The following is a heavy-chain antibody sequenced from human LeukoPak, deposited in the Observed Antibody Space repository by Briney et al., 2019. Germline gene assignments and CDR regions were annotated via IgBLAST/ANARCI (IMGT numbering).Heavy chain of an antibody. CDR3: AKVFYYYGSGSYYPASVFDY. Sequence: PGGSLRLSCAASGFTFSSYGMHWVRQAPGKGLEWVAFIRYDGSNKYYADSVKGRFTISRDNSKNTLYLQMNSLRAEDTAVYYCAKVFYYYGSGSYYPASVFDYWGQGTLVTVSS. J-gene: IGHJ4*02. CDR2: IRYDGSNK. CDR1: GFTFSSYG. D-gene: IGHD3-10*01. V-gene: IGHV3-30*02.